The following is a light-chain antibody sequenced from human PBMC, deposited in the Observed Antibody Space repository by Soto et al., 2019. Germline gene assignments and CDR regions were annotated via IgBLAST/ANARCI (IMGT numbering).Light chain of an antibody. CDR1: QGSGDD. Sequence: AIQMTQSPSSLSASVGDRVTITCRASQGSGDDLAWYQQKPGKAPKLLIYAASTLQSGVPSRFSGNGSGTDFTLTISSLQPGDLASYYCLQDFHFPLSFGGGTKVEIK. CDR2: AAS. J-gene: IGKJ4*01. CDR3: LQDFHFPLS. V-gene: IGKV1-6*02.